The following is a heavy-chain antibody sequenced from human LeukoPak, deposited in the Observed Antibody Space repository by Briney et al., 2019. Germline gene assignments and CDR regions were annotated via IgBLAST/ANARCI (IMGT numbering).Heavy chain of an antibody. V-gene: IGHV1-18*01. J-gene: IGHJ5*02. CDR3: ARDLVHHRLLATGYNWFDP. CDR1: GYTFTSFG. CDR2: INTYNGNT. D-gene: IGHD3-9*01. Sequence: ASVKVSCKASGYTFTSFGISWVRQAPGQGLEWMGWINTYNGNTKYAQKVQGRVTMTTDTSTSTAYMEVRSLRSDDTAVYYCARDLVHHRLLATGYNWFDPWGQGTLVTVSS.